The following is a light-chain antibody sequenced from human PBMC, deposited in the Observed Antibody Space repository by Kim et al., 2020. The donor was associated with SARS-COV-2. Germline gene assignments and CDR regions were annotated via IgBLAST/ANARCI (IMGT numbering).Light chain of an antibody. CDR2: QDS. Sequence: VPPGKTASITCSGDKLGDKYACWYQQKPGQSPVLVIYQDSKRPSGIPERFSGSNSGNTATLTISGTQAMDEADYYCQAWDSSTVVFGGGTQLTVL. J-gene: IGLJ2*01. V-gene: IGLV3-1*01. CDR1: KLGDKY. CDR3: QAWDSSTVV.